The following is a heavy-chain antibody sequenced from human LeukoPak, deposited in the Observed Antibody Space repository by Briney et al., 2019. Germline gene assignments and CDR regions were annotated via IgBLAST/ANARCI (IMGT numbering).Heavy chain of an antibody. V-gene: IGHV1-18*01. CDR1: GYTFNTYG. D-gene: IGHD1-20*01. CDR2: ISAYNGDT. J-gene: IGHJ4*02. CDR3: ARRRITGTSNLDY. Sequence: ASVKVSCKASGYTFNTYGIIWVRQAPGQGLEWMGWISAYNGDTTYAQKLQGRVTMTTDTSTSTAYMELRSLRSDDTAVYYCARRRITGTSNLDYWGQGTLVTVSS.